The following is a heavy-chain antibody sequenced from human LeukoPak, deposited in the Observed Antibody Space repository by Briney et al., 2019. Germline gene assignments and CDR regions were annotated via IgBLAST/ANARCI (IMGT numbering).Heavy chain of an antibody. CDR1: GFTFSSYA. V-gene: IGHV3-30-3*01. CDR2: ISYDGSNK. CDR3: ARETAAGPFDY. D-gene: IGHD6-13*01. Sequence: GGSLRLSCAASGFTFSSYAMHWVRQAPGKGLEWVAVISYDGSNKYYADSVKGRFTISRDNSKNTLYLQMNSLRAEDTAVYYCARETAAGPFDYWGQGTLVTVSS. J-gene: IGHJ4*02.